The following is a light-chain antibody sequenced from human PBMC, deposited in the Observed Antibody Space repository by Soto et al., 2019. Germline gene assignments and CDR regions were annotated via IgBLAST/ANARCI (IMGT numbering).Light chain of an antibody. Sequence: QSVLTQPPSVSGAPGQRVTISCTGSSSNIGAGFDVHWYHQIAGTAPKLLIYGNSNRPSGVPDRFSGSKSGASAALVITGLRADDEADYYCQSYDNNVSGWVFGGGTKLTVL. CDR3: QSYDNNVSGWV. V-gene: IGLV1-40*01. CDR2: GNS. J-gene: IGLJ3*02. CDR1: SSNIGAGFD.